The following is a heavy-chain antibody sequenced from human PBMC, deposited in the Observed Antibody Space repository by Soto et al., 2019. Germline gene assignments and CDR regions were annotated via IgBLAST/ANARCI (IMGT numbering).Heavy chain of an antibody. CDR2: VSHDGLAQ. D-gene: IGHD6-19*01. J-gene: IGHJ4*02. V-gene: IGHV3-30*18. CDR3: AKETIAVGGPNYFDY. CDR1: GFTFSRYG. Sequence: GGSLRLSCEGSGFTFSRYGMHWVRQAPGMGLEWVAVVSHDGLAQYYGDSVKGRFTISRDNSQNTLYLQMNNLRTEDTAIYYCAKETIAVGGPNYFDYWGQGALVTVSS.